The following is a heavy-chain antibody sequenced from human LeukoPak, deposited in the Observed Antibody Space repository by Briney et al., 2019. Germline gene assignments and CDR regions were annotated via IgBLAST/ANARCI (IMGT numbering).Heavy chain of an antibody. J-gene: IGHJ4*02. CDR2: IWYDGSNK. V-gene: IGHV3-33*08. D-gene: IGHD3-22*01. CDR1: GFSFRNYG. CDR3: ARGPRRGDSSGYYYGVY. Sequence: GGSLRLSCVASGFSFRNYGMHWVRQAPGKGLEWVAVIWYDGSNKYYADSVKGRFTISRDNSKNTLYLQMNSLRAEDTAVYYCARGPRRGDSSGYYYGVYWGQGTLVTVSS.